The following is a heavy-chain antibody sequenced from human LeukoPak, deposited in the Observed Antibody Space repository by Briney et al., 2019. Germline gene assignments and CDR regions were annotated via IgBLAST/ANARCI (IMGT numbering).Heavy chain of an antibody. D-gene: IGHD3-10*01. Sequence: SSETLSLTCTVSGYSISSGYYWGWIRQPPGKGLEWIGSIHHSGTTYYNPSLKSRVTISMGTSKNQFSLKLTSVTAADTAVYYCARDRVQYGSGMTWGQGTLVTVSS. CDR2: IHHSGTT. V-gene: IGHV4-38-2*02. J-gene: IGHJ5*02. CDR3: ARDRVQYGSGMT. CDR1: GYSISSGYY.